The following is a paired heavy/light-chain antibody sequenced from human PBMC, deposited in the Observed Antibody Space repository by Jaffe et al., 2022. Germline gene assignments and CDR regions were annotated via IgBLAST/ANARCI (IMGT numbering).Light chain of an antibody. CDR1: SSNIGNNY. CDR2: DNN. J-gene: IGLJ7*01. V-gene: IGLV1-51*01. CDR3: GTWDSSLSAAV. Sequence: QSVLTQPPSVSAAPGQKVTISCSGSSSNIGNNYVSWYQQLPGTAPKLLIYDNNKRPSGIPDRFSGSKSGTSATLGITGLQTGDEADYYCGTWDSSLSAAVFGGGTQLTVL.
Heavy chain of an antibody. CDR1: GYSFTSYW. D-gene: IGHD2-15*01. CDR3: VRHLGYCSGGSCYGQNWFDP. Sequence: EVQLVQSGAEVKKPGESLKISCKGSGYSFTSYWIGWVRQMPGKGLEWMGIIYPGDSDTRYSPSFQGQVTISADKSISTAYLQWSSLKASDTAMYYCVRHLGYCSGGSCYGQNWFDPWGQGTLVTVSS. CDR2: IYPGDSDT. V-gene: IGHV5-51*01. J-gene: IGHJ5*02.